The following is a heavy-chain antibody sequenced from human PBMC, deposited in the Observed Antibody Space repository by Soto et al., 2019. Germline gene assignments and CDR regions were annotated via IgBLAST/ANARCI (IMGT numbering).Heavy chain of an antibody. D-gene: IGHD3-22*01. CDR2: IYYSGST. Sequence: SETLSLTCTVSGGSISSGGYYWSWIRQHPGKGLEWIGYIYYSGSTYYNPSLKSRVTISVDTSKNQFSLKLSSVTAADTAVYYCARDRITMIAGRPHGMDVWGQGTTVTVSS. J-gene: IGHJ6*02. CDR1: GGSISSGGYY. CDR3: ARDRITMIAGRPHGMDV. V-gene: IGHV4-31*03.